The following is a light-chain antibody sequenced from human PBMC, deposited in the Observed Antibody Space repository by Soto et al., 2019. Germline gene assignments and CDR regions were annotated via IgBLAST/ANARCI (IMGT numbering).Light chain of an antibody. V-gene: IGLV1-40*01. CDR1: SSNIGAGYD. Sequence: QTVVTQPPSVSGAPGQRVTISCTGSSSNIGAGYDVHWYQQLPGTAPKLLIYGNSNRPSGVPDRFSGSKSGTSAPLAITGLQAEDEADYYCQSYDSSLSGSVFGGGTKVTVL. J-gene: IGLJ2*01. CDR2: GNS. CDR3: QSYDSSLSGSV.